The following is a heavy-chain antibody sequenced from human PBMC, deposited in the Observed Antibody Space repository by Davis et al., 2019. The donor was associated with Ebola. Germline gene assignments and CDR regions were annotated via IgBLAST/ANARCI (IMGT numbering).Heavy chain of an antibody. CDR1: RFIFNLYA. CDR2: ISHDGRNS. J-gene: IGHJ5*02. D-gene: IGHD2-2*01. Sequence: GESLKISCAASRFIFNLYALTWVRQAPGKGLEWVAVISHDGRNSYYADSVKGRFTISRDNAKNSLYLQMNSLRAEDTAVYYCARGTYGYCISTSCYAPVTTWFDPWGQGTLVTVSS. V-gene: IGHV3-30-3*01. CDR3: ARGTYGYCISTSCYAPVTTWFDP.